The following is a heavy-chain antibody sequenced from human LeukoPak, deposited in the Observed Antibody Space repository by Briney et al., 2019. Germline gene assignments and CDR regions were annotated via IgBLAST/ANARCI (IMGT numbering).Heavy chain of an antibody. Sequence: AASVKVSCKASGYTFTSYDINWVRQAIGQGLEWMGWMNPNSGNTGYAQKFQGRVTMTRNTSISTAYMELSSLRSEDTAVYYCARAKRVYYYDSSGYYPGYWGQGTLVTVSS. J-gene: IGHJ4*02. CDR2: MNPNSGNT. CDR3: ARAKRVYYYDSSGYYPGY. D-gene: IGHD3-22*01. V-gene: IGHV1-8*01. CDR1: GYTFTSYD.